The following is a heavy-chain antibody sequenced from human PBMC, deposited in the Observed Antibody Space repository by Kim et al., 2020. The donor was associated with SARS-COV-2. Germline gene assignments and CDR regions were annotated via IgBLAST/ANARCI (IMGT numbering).Heavy chain of an antibody. D-gene: IGHD3-10*01. Sequence: GGSLRLSCAASGFTFSSYAMSWVRQAPGKGLEWVSAISGSGGSTYYADSVKGRFTISRDNYKNTLYLQMNRLRAEDTAVYYCARIAGNVFLWFRELFPLDYWGQGTLVTVSS. CDR2: ISGSGGST. CDR1: GFTFSSYA. CDR3: ARIAGNVFLWFRELFPLDY. V-gene: IGHV3-23*01. J-gene: IGHJ4*02.